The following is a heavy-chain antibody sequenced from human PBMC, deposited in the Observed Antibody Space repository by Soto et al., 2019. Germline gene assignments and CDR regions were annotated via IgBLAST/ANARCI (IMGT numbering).Heavy chain of an antibody. CDR2: IYYSGST. CDR3: AIYGGNYVYLDY. Sequence: QVQLQESGPGLVKPSQTLSLTCTVSGGSISSGDYYWSWIRQPPGKGLEWIGYIYYSGSTYYNPSLKSRVTISVDTSMNQFSLKLSSVTAADTAVDYCAIYGGNYVYLDYGGQGTLVTVSS. J-gene: IGHJ4*02. CDR1: GGSISSGDYY. V-gene: IGHV4-30-4*01. D-gene: IGHD3-10*02.